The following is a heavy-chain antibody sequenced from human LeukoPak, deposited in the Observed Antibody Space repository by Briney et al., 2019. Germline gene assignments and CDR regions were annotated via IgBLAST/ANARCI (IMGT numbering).Heavy chain of an antibody. Sequence: TSETLSLTCAVHGGSLSGFYWSWIRQPPGKGLEWIGEINHSGTTNYNPSLKSRVTISVDTSKNQASLDLASVTAADTAVYYCARASSFDKTTRWNPAYFGPWGPGSLVTVAS. CDR1: GGSLSGFY. CDR3: ARASSFDKTTRWNPAYFGP. J-gene: IGHJ5*02. V-gene: IGHV4-34*01. D-gene: IGHD1-1*01. CDR2: INHSGTT.